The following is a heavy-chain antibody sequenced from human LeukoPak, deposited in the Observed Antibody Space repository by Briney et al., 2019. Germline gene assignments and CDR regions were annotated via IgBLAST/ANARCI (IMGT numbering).Heavy chain of an antibody. V-gene: IGHV1-18*04. CDR1: GYTFTSYG. CDR3: AREINYLGCSSTSCHAHYYYMDV. D-gene: IGHD2-2*01. CDR2: ISAYSGNT. J-gene: IGHJ6*03. Sequence: GASVKVSCKASGYTFTSYGISWVRQAPGQGLEWMGWISAYSGNTNYAQKLQGRVTMTTDTSTSTAYMELRSLRSEDTAMYYCAREINYLGCSSTSCHAHYYYMDVWGKGTTVTVSS.